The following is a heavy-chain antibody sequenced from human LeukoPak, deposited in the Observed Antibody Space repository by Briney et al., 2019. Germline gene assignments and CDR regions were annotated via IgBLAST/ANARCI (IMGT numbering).Heavy chain of an antibody. J-gene: IGHJ4*02. V-gene: IGHV4-38-2*02. D-gene: IGHD1-1*01. CDR2: VHYRGIA. CDR3: ARGLETIVS. Sequence: KSSETLSLTCTVSGYSLTTGYYWDWIRQPPGKGLEWIASVHYRGIAYYNPSLKSRVTISVDRSNNQFSLRLTSVAAADTAVYYCARGLETIVSWGQGTLVTVSA. CDR1: GYSLTTGYY.